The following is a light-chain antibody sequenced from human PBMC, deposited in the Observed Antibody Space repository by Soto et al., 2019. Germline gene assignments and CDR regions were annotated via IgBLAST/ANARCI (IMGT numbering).Light chain of an antibody. Sequence: QAVVTQEPSASGTPGQRVTISCSGSNSNIGINTVSWYQQVPGTAPRVLIYADNQRPSGVPDRFSGSRSGTSASLAISWLQSEDEAAYYCAAWDDTLNGRYVFGTGTKVTVL. J-gene: IGLJ1*01. V-gene: IGLV1-44*01. CDR2: ADN. CDR1: NSNIGINT. CDR3: AAWDDTLNGRYV.